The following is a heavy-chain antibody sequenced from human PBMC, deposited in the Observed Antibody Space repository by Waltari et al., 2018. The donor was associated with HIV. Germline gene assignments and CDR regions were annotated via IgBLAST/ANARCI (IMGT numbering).Heavy chain of an antibody. CDR1: GYSISSGYY. CDR3: ARLRVGVTIFGVPRDFDY. J-gene: IGHJ4*02. CDR2: IYHSGST. Sequence: QVQLQESGPGLVKPSETLSLTCTVSGYSISSGYYWGWIRQPPGKGLEWIGSIYHSGSTYYNPSLKGRVTISVDTYKNQFSLKLSSVTAADTAVYYCARLRVGVTIFGVPRDFDYWGQGTLVTVSS. D-gene: IGHD3-3*01. V-gene: IGHV4-38-2*02.